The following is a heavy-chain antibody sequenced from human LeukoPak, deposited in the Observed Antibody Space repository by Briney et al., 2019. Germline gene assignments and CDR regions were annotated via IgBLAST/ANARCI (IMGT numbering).Heavy chain of an antibody. CDR1: GGSISSSSYY. Sequence: SETLSLTCTVSGGSISSSSYYWGWIRQPPGKGLEWIGSIYYSGSTYYNPSLKSRVTISVDTSKNQFSLKLSSVTAADTAVYYCARDEAKQWLVQHDAFDIWGQGTMVTVSS. J-gene: IGHJ3*02. CDR2: IYYSGST. D-gene: IGHD6-19*01. CDR3: ARDEAKQWLVQHDAFDI. V-gene: IGHV4-39*07.